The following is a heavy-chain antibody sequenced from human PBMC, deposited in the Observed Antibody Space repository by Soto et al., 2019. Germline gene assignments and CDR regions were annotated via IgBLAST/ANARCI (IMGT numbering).Heavy chain of an antibody. J-gene: IGHJ4*02. D-gene: IGHD2-15*01. CDR3: AKVGCSGGSCYPGSDY. V-gene: IGHV3-30*18. CDR2: ISYDGSNK. Sequence: QVQLVESGGGVIQPGRSLRLSCAASGFTFSSYGMHWVRQAPGKGLEWVAVISYDGSNKYYADSVKGRFTISRDNSKNTLYLQMNSLRAEDTAVYYCAKVGCSGGSCYPGSDYWGQGTLVTVSS. CDR1: GFTFSSYG.